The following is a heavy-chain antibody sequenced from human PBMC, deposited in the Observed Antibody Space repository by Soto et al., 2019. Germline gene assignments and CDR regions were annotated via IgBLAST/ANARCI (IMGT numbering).Heavy chain of an antibody. V-gene: IGHV4-30-4*01. Sequence: SETLSLTCTVSGGSISSGDYYWSWIRQPPGKGLEWIGYIYYSGSTYYNPSLKSRVTISVDTSKNQFSLKLSSVTAADTAVYYCARADLRGYSGYDFFGLDYWGQGTLVTVSS. CDR1: GGSISSGDYY. D-gene: IGHD5-12*01. CDR2: IYYSGST. CDR3: ARADLRGYSGYDFFGLDY. J-gene: IGHJ4*02.